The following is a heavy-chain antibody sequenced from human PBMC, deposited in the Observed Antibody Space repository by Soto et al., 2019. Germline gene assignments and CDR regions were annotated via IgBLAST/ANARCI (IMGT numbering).Heavy chain of an antibody. Sequence: DSRKVSCKASGYTFSSYDINWVLQAPGQGLDWMGWINPKSGGTNCAQKFQGRVTMTRDTSISTAYMELSRLRSDDTAVYYCAREGIAAAGTLFDPWGQGTLVTVSS. D-gene: IGHD6-13*01. CDR1: GYTFSSYD. V-gene: IGHV1-2*02. CDR3: AREGIAAAGTLFDP. CDR2: INPKSGGT. J-gene: IGHJ5*02.